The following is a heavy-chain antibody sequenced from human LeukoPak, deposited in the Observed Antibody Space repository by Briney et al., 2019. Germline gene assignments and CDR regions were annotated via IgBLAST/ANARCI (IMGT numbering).Heavy chain of an antibody. CDR3: ARDLRYLFDY. CDR1: GGSFSGYY. J-gene: IGHJ4*02. D-gene: IGHD4-17*01. CDR2: INHSGST. Sequence: SETLSLTCAVYGGSFSGYYWSWIRQPPGKGPEWIGEINHSGSTNYNPSLKSRVTISVDTSKNQFSLKLSSVTAADTAVYYCARDLRYLFDYWGQGTLVTVSS. V-gene: IGHV4-34*01.